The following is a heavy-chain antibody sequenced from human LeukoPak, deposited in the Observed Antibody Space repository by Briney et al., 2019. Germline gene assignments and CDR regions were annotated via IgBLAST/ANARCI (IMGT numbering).Heavy chain of an antibody. CDR2: INPSGGST. Sequence: GASVKVSCKASGYTFTSYYMHWVRQAPGQGLEWMGIINPSGGSTSYAQKFQGRVTMTRDTSTSTVYMELSSLRSEDTAVYYCARDLYCSSTSCYGEFDYWGQGTLVTVSS. D-gene: IGHD2-2*01. J-gene: IGHJ4*02. V-gene: IGHV1-46*01. CDR1: GYTFTSYY. CDR3: ARDLYCSSTSCYGEFDY.